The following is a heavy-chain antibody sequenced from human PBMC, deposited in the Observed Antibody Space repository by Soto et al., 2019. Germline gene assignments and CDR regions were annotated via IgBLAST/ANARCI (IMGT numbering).Heavy chain of an antibody. CDR2: ITSSSSYK. CDR1: GFTFSSYT. Sequence: EVQLLESGGGLVKPGGSRRLSCAVAGFTFSSYTMHWVRQAPGKGLEWVSSITSSSSYKHYTDSVKGRFIISRDNAKNSLYLQMNSLRPEDTAVYYCAREDGGGELEYWGPGALVTVSS. CDR3: AREDGGGELEY. D-gene: IGHD2-21*01. V-gene: IGHV3-21*01. J-gene: IGHJ4*02.